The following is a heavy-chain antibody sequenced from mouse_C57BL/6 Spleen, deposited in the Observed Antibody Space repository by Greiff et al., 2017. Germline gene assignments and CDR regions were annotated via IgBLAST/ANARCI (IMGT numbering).Heavy chain of an antibody. CDR1: GYSFTDYN. V-gene: IGHV1-39*01. CDR3: AKVLRQGQRGYFDV. J-gene: IGHJ1*03. D-gene: IGHD1-2*01. Sequence: EVQLQQSGPELVKPGASVKISCKASGYSFTDYNMNWVKQSNGKSLEWIGVINPNYGTNSYNQKFKGKATLTVDQSSSTAYMQLNSLTSEDSAVYYCAKVLRQGQRGYFDVWGTGTTVTVSS. CDR2: INPNYGTN.